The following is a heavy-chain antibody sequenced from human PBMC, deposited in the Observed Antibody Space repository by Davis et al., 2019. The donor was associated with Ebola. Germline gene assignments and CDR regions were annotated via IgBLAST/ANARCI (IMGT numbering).Heavy chain of an antibody. CDR1: GYTFTGYY. D-gene: IGHD2-2*01. V-gene: IGHV1-2*04. J-gene: IGHJ5*02. CDR3: ARGYVVVVPAAPGGGMYNWFDP. Sequence: ASVKVSCKASGYTFTGYYMHWVRQAPGQGLEWMGWINPNSGGTNYAQKFQGWITMTRDTSISTAYMELSRLRSDDTAVYYCARGYVVVVPAAPGGGMYNWFDPWGQGTLVTVSS. CDR2: INPNSGGT.